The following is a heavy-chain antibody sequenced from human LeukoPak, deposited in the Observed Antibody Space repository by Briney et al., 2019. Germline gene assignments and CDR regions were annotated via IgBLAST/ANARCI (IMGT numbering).Heavy chain of an antibody. CDR1: GYTFTSYA. J-gene: IGHJ4*02. D-gene: IGHD5-18*01. CDR3: TRGEVGYSYAIDY. CDR2: INAGNGNT. V-gene: IGHV1-3*01. Sequence: ASVKVSCKASGYTFTSYAMHWVRQAPGQRLEWMGWINAGNGNTKYSQKFQGRVTITRDTSASTAYMELSSLRSEDTAVYYCTRGEVGYSYAIDYWGQGTLVTVSS.